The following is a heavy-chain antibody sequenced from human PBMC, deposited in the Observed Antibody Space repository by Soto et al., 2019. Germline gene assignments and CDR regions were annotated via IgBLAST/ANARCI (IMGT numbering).Heavy chain of an antibody. CDR1: GGTFSSYA. CDR2: IIPIFGTA. J-gene: IGHJ4*02. Sequence: SVKVSCKASGGTFSSYAISWVRQAPGQGLEWMGGIIPIFGTASYAQKFQGRVTITADESTSTAYMELSSLRSEDTAVYYCARDRGPYIAVAGEFDYWGQGTLVTVSS. V-gene: IGHV1-69*13. CDR3: ARDRGPYIAVAGEFDY. D-gene: IGHD6-19*01.